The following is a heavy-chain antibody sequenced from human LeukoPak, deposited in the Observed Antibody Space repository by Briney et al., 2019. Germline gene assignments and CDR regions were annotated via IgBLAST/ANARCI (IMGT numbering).Heavy chain of an antibody. CDR3: ARVRFYSSGWYLTNGGYWYFDL. D-gene: IGHD6-19*01. V-gene: IGHV4-34*01. CDR1: GGSFSGYY. Sequence: SETLSLTCAVYGGSFSGYYWSCIRQPPGKGLEWIGEINHSGSTNYNPSLKSRVTISVDTSKNQFSLKLSSVTAADTAVYYCARVRFYSSGWYLTNGGYWYFDLWGRGTLVTVSS. J-gene: IGHJ2*01. CDR2: INHSGST.